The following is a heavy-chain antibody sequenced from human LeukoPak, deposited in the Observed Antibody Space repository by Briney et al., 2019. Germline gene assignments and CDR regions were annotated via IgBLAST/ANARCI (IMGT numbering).Heavy chain of an antibody. J-gene: IGHJ6*03. CDR1: GGSISSSNW. D-gene: IGHD1-26*01. Sequence: PSETLSLTCAVSGGSISSSNWWSWVRQPPGKGLEWIGEIYHSGSTNYNPSLKSRVTISVDTSKNQFSLKLSSVTAADTAVYYCARRRYGGPLNYYYYMDVWGKGTTVTVSS. CDR3: ARRRYGGPLNYYYYMDV. V-gene: IGHV4-4*02. CDR2: IYHSGST.